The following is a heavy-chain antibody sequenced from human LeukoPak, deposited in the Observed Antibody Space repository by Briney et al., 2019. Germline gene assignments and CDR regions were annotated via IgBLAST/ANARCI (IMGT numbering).Heavy chain of an antibody. CDR2: ISYDGSNK. J-gene: IGHJ4*02. CDR3: AVVPAAMEDY. CDR1: GFTFSSYA. D-gene: IGHD2-2*01. Sequence: GGSLRLSCAASGFTFSSYAMHWVRQAPGKGLEWVAVISYDGSNKYYADSEKGRFTISRDNSKNTLYLQMNSLRAEDTAVYYCAVVPAAMEDYWGQGTLVTVSS. V-gene: IGHV3-30-3*01.